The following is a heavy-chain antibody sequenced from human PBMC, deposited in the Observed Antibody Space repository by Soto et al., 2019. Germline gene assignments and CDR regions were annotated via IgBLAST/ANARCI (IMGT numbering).Heavy chain of an antibody. CDR3: AGDPDSHYNDSHASSYP. CDR2: IIPIIGII. D-gene: IGHD4-4*01. V-gene: IGHV1-69*08. Sequence: QVQLVQSGAEVKKPGSSVKVSCKASGGTFSTYTITWVRQAPGQGLEWMGRIIPIIGIINYAQKFQGRVTISADKFTGPADMELTGLTSDHTAVYYCAGDPDSHYNDSHASSYPWGQGTLVTVSS. CDR1: GGTFSTYT. J-gene: IGHJ5*02.